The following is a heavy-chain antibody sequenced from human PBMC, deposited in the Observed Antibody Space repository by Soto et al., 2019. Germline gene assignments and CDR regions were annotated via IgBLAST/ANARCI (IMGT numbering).Heavy chain of an antibody. D-gene: IGHD3-16*01. CDR2: IVVGSGNT. J-gene: IGHJ6*02. CDR1: GFTFTSSA. V-gene: IGHV1-58*01. CDR3: AADTNIYDYVWGSPSYGMDV. Sequence: QMQLVQSGPEVKKPGTSVKVSCKASGFTFTSSAVQWVRQARGQRLEWIGWIVVGSGNTNYAQKFQERVTITRDMSTSTAYMGLISLRSEDTAVYYCAADTNIYDYVWGSPSYGMDVWGQGTTVTVSS.